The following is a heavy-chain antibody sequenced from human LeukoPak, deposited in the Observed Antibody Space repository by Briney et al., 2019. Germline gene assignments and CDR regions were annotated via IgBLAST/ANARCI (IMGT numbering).Heavy chain of an antibody. D-gene: IGHD6-19*01. J-gene: IGHJ4*02. CDR2: ISYDGSNK. Sequence: PGGSLRLSCAASGFTFSSYAMHWVRQAPGKGLEWVAVISYDGSNKYYADSVKGRFTISRDNSKNTLYLQMNSLRAEDTAVYYCARVWISGIAVAGTRGAQRGFDYWGQGTLVTVSS. CDR3: ARVWISGIAVAGTRGAQRGFDY. V-gene: IGHV3-30*04. CDR1: GFTFSSYA.